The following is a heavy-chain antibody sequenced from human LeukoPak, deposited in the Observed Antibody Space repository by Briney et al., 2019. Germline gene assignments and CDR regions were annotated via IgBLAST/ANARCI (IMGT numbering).Heavy chain of an antibody. Sequence: ASAKVSCKTSGYTFSNFGLSWVRQAPGQGLEWMGWISGYNSNAVYAQKLQGRVSMTTDTSTTTVFMEMKSLISDDTAVYYCVRDKGTPDYWGQGTLVTVSS. J-gene: IGHJ4*02. CDR1: GYTFSNFG. D-gene: IGHD1-1*01. CDR3: VRDKGTPDY. CDR2: ISGYNSNA. V-gene: IGHV1-18*01.